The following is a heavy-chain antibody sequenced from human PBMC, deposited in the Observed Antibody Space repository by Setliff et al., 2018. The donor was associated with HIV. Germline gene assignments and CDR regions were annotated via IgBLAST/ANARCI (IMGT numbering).Heavy chain of an antibody. CDR1: GYSFTNYW. V-gene: IGHV5-51*01. CDR3: ARSPIRYCSSGSCYSGFDQ. CDR2: IYPGDSYT. Sequence: GESLKISCKGSGYSFTNYWIGWVRQMPGKGLEWMGVIYPGDSYTRYSPTFQGQVTISADKSISTAYLQWSSLKASDTAIYYCARSPIRYCSSGSCYSGFDQWGQGTPVTVSS. D-gene: IGHD2-15*01. J-gene: IGHJ4*02.